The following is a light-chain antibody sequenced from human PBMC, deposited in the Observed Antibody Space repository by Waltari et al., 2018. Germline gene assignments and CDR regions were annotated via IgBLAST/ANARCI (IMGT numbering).Light chain of an antibody. CDR3: CSYAGSSSWV. CDR2: EGS. Sequence: QSALTQPASVSGSPVQSITIPCTGSRSDDGRYNLAPWYQQHPGKAPKLMIYEGSKRPSGVSNRFSGSKSGNTASLTISGLQAEDEADYYCCSYAGSSSWVFGGGTKLTVL. CDR1: RSDDGRYNL. V-gene: IGLV2-23*01. J-gene: IGLJ3*02.